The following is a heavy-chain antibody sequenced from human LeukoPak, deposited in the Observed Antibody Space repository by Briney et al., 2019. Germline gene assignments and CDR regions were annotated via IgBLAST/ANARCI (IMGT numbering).Heavy chain of an antibody. D-gene: IGHD2-15*01. J-gene: IGHJ5*02. CDR3: ARADIVVVVAATRGWFDP. CDR2: IYYSGST. V-gene: IGHV4-31*03. CDR1: GGSISSGGYY. Sequence: SQTLSLTCTVSGGSISSGGYYWSWLRQHPGTGLEWIGYIYYSGSTYYNPSLKSRVTISVDTSKNQFSLKLSSVTAADTAVYYCARADIVVVVAATRGWFDPWGLGTLVTVSS.